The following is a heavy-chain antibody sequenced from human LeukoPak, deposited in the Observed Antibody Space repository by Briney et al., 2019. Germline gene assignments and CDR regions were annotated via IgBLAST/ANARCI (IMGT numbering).Heavy chain of an antibody. CDR3: AKDLEGDDSSGFHY. Sequence: GGSLRLSCAASGFTFSSYAMSWVRQTPGKGLEWVSAISGSGGSTHYADSVKGRFTISRDNSKNTLYVQMNSLRAEDTAVYYCAKDLEGDDSSGFHYWDQGTLVTVSS. CDR2: ISGSGGST. CDR1: GFTFSSYA. V-gene: IGHV3-23*01. D-gene: IGHD3-22*01. J-gene: IGHJ4*02.